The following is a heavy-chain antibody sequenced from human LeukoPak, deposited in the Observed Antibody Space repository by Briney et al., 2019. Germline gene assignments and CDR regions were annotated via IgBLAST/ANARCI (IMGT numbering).Heavy chain of an antibody. CDR1: GGSFGGYY. D-gene: IGHD3-16*01. J-gene: IGHJ4*02. Sequence: SETLSLTCAVYGGSFGGYYWSWIRQPPGKGLEWIGEINHSGSTNYNPSLKSRVTISVDTSKNQFSLKLSSVTAADTAVYYCARGRWVYDYVWGSYPDYFDYWGQGTLVTVSS. CDR3: ARGRWVYDYVWGSYPDYFDY. V-gene: IGHV4-34*01. CDR2: INHSGST.